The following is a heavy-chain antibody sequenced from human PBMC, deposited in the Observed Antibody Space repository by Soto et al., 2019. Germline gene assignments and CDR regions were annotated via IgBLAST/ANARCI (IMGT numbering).Heavy chain of an antibody. CDR2: INHRGST. D-gene: IGHD3-10*01. Sequence: QVQLQQWGAGLLKPSETLSLTCAVYGGSFSGYYWSWIRQPPGKGLEWIGEINHRGSTNYNPSLKSRVTISVDTSKNQFSLKLSSVTAADTAVYYCASRYYYYGSGSYLPDYWGQGTLVTVSS. J-gene: IGHJ4*02. CDR3: ASRYYYYGSGSYLPDY. CDR1: GGSFSGYY. V-gene: IGHV4-34*01.